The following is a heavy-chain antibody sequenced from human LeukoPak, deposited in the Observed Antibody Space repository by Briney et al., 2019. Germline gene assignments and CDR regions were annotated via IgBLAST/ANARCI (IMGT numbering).Heavy chain of an antibody. Sequence: RPGGSLRLSCVASGFTFSSYWMSWVRQAPGKGLEWVANINQDGSEKYYVDSVKGRFTISRDDAKNSLYLQMNSLRAEDTAVYYCAKNKISLDCRGQGTLVTVSS. D-gene: IGHD2/OR15-2a*01. J-gene: IGHJ4*02. CDR2: INQDGSEK. V-gene: IGHV3-7*02. CDR3: AKNKISLDC. CDR1: GFTFSSYW.